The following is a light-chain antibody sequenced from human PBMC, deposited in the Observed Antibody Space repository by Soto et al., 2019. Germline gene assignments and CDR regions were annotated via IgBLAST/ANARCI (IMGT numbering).Light chain of an antibody. Sequence: QSVLTQPPSVSGAPGQRVTISCTGSSSNIGAGYDVHWYQQLPGTAPKLLIYGNSNRPSWVPDRFSGSKSGTSASLAITGLEVEDGADDNGQSFTSSRRGRVFGGGPKLTV. V-gene: IGLV1-40*01. J-gene: IGLJ3*02. CDR2: GNS. CDR1: SSNIGAGYD. CDR3: QSFTSSRRGRV.